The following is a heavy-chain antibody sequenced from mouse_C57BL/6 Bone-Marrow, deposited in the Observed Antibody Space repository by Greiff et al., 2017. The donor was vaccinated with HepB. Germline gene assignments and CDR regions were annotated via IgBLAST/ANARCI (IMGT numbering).Heavy chain of an antibody. V-gene: IGHV1-55*01. D-gene: IGHD1-1*01. CDR3: ARWDYGSSRYWYFDV. J-gene: IGHJ1*03. Sequence: QVQLQQPGAELVKPGASVKMSCKASGYTFTSYWITWVKQRPGQGLEWIGDIYPGSGSTNYNEKFKSKATLTVDTSSSTAYMQLSSLTSEDSAVYFCARWDYGSSRYWYFDVWGTGTTVTVSS. CDR2: IYPGSGST. CDR1: GYTFTSYW.